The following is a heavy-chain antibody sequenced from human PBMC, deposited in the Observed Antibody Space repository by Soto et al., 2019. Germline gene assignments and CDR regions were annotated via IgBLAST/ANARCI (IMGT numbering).Heavy chain of an antibody. CDR2: INHSGST. Sequence: PSETLSLTCAVYGGSFSGYYWSWIHQPPGKGLEWIGEINHSGSTNYNPSLKSRVTISVDTSKNQFSLKLSSVTAADTAVYYCARVDCLIRSIVVVPAATTRNWFDPWGQGTLVTVSS. J-gene: IGHJ5*02. CDR1: GGSFSGYY. CDR3: ARVDCLIRSIVVVPAATTRNWFDP. V-gene: IGHV4-34*01. D-gene: IGHD2-2*01.